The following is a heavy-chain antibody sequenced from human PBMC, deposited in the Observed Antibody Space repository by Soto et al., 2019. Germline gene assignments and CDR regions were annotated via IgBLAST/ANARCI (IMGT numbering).Heavy chain of an antibody. CDR2: IYYSGTT. V-gene: IGHV4-28*01. D-gene: IGHD1-26*01. Sequence: QVQLQESGPGLVKPSDTLSLTCAVSGYSISSSNWWGWIRQPPGKGLEWIGYIYYSGTTYYNPSLTRRVTMSVDTSKNQFPLKLTSVTAVDTAVYYCARREIQGPIDYWGQGTLVTVSS. CDR1: GYSISSSNW. J-gene: IGHJ4*02. CDR3: ARREIQGPIDY.